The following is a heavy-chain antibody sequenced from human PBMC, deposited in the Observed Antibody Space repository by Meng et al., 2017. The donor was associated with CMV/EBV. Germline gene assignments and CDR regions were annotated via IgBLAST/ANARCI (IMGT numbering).Heavy chain of an antibody. D-gene: IGHD1-1*01. J-gene: IGHJ4*02. Sequence: QGQLVQPGAEVKSPGASVKVSCQTSGYRFSDHYMHWVRQAPGQGLEWMGWIYPNSGGTHYAQKFQDRVSMTRDMSISTVYMELRRLTSDDAAVYYCVRDNNWGPDYWGQGTLVTASS. CDR3: VRDNNWGPDY. CDR2: IYPNSGGT. V-gene: IGHV1-2*02. CDR1: GYRFSDHY.